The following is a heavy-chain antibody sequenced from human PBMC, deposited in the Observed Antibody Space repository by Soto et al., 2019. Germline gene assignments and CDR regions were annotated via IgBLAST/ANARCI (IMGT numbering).Heavy chain of an antibody. D-gene: IGHD3-10*01. Sequence: DVQLVQSGAEVKKSGESLKISCKGSGYNFINYWIGWVRQMPGKGLEWMGIIYPDDSDTRYSPSFQGQVTISVDKSISTAYLQWSSLKTSDTDMYYCARRRFGESRGFDYWGQGTLATVSS. CDR1: GYNFINYW. J-gene: IGHJ4*02. CDR2: IYPDDSDT. CDR3: ARRRFGESRGFDY. V-gene: IGHV5-51*01.